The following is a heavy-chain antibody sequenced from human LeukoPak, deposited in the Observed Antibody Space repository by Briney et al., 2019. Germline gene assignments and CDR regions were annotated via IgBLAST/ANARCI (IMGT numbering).Heavy chain of an antibody. CDR2: ISAYNGNT. V-gene: IGHV1-18*01. J-gene: IGHJ5*02. CDR3: ARVYCSSTSCYTREDWFDP. D-gene: IGHD2-2*02. CDR1: GYTFTSYG. Sequence: ASVKVSCKASGYTFTSYGISWVRQAPGQGLEWMGWISAYNGNTNYAQKLQGRVTMTTDTSTSTAYMELSSLRSEDTAVYYCARVYCSSTSCYTREDWFDPWGQGTLVTVSS.